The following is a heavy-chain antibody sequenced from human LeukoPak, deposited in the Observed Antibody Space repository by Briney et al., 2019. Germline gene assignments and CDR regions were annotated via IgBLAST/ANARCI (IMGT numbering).Heavy chain of an antibody. V-gene: IGHV4-38-2*02. CDR2: FSSGGSA. D-gene: IGHD1-7*01. Sequence: SETLSLTCTVSDYSISADYFWGWIRQPPGKGLEWIGTFSSGGSAYYNPSLTSRVSISKDTSDNQLSLGLYSVTAADTAVYYCARKQTGTMSDVWGQGTLVTVSS. J-gene: IGHJ4*02. CDR3: ARKQTGTMSDV. CDR1: DYSISADYF.